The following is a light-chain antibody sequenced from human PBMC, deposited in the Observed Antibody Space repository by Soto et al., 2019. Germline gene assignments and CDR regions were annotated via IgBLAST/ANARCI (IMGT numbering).Light chain of an antibody. J-gene: IGKJ1*01. Sequence: DVVLTQSPLSLPVTLGQPASISCRSSLSLVYSDGNTYLSWFQQRPGQSPRRLIYKVSNRDSGVPDRFSGSGSTTYLTLKISRVEAEDVGVYYCMQTAHCPRTFGQGTKVEIK. V-gene: IGKV2-30*01. CDR3: MQTAHCPRT. CDR1: LSLVYSDGNTY. CDR2: KVS.